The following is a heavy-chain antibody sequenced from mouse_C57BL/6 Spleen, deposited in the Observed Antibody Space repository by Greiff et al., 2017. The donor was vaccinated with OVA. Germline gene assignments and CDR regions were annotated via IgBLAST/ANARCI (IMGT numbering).Heavy chain of an antibody. CDR1: GYAFSSSW. Sequence: VQLQQSGPELVKPGASVKISCKASGYAFSSSWMNWVKQRPGKGLEWIGRIYPGDGDTNYNGKFKGKATLTADKSSSTAYMQLSSLTSEDSAVYFCARWDYGSSLWFAYWGQGTLVTVSA. V-gene: IGHV1-82*01. CDR2: IYPGDGDT. CDR3: ARWDYGSSLWFAY. J-gene: IGHJ3*01. D-gene: IGHD1-1*01.